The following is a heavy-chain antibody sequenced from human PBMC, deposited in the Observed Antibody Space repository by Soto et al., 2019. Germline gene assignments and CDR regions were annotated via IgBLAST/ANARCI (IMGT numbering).Heavy chain of an antibody. J-gene: IGHJ4*02. CDR3: ARGYSSSSAAFDY. CDR2: ISYDATNK. CDR1: GFTFSSYA. D-gene: IGHD6-13*01. Sequence: SLRLSCAASGFTFSSYAIHWVRQAPGKGLEWVAVISYDATNKYYADSVKGRFTISRDNSKNTLYLQMNSLRPEDTAVYYCARGYSSSSAAFDYWGQGTLVTVSS. V-gene: IGHV3-30-3*01.